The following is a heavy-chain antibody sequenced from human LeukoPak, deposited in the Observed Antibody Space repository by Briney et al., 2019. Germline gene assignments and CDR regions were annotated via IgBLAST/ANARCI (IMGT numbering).Heavy chain of an antibody. D-gene: IGHD3-22*01. J-gene: IGHJ6*02. Sequence: GGSLSLSCAASGFTFSSYAMSWVRQAPGKGLEWVSAISGSGGSTYYADSVKGRFTISRDNSKNTLYLQMNSLRAEDTAVYYCAKAHYYDSSGYPRNYYYYGMDVWGQGTTVTVSS. CDR1: GFTFSSYA. CDR3: AKAHYYDSSGYPRNYYYYGMDV. CDR2: ISGSGGST. V-gene: IGHV3-23*01.